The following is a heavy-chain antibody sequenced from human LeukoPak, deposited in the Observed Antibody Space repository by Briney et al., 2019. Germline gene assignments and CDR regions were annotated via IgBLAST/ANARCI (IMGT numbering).Heavy chain of an antibody. Sequence: SETLSLTCTVSGGSISSSSFYWGWIRQPPGKGLAWIGSIYYSGSTYYNPSLKSRVTISVDTSKNQFSLKLSSVTAADTAVYYCARNGNYYDSSGYYYYYFDYWGQGTLVTVSS. V-gene: IGHV4-39*07. CDR3: ARNGNYYDSSGYYYYYFDY. CDR2: IYYSGST. J-gene: IGHJ4*02. D-gene: IGHD3-22*01. CDR1: GGSISSSSFY.